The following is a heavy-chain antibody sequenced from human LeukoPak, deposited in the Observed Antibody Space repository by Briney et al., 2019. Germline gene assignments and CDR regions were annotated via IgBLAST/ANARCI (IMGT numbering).Heavy chain of an antibody. V-gene: IGHV5-51*01. Sequence: GESLKISCKGSGYSFTSYWIGWVRQMPGKGLEWMGIIYPGDSDTRYSPSFQGQVTISADKSISTAYLQWSSLKASDTAMYYCARNLALPYGDSPWSYYYYGMDVWGQGTTVTVSS. CDR1: GYSFTSYW. D-gene: IGHD4-17*01. CDR2: IYPGDSDT. CDR3: ARNLALPYGDSPWSYYYYGMDV. J-gene: IGHJ6*02.